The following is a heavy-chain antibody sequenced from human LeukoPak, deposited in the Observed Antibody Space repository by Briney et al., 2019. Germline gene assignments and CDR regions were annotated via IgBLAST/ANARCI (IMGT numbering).Heavy chain of an antibody. D-gene: IGHD3-16*01. V-gene: IGHV3-9*01. Sequence: PGRSLRLSCAASGFTFDDYAMHWIRQAPGKGLEWVSGITWNSDNIEYADSVKGRFTISRDNAKNSLYLQMNSLRAEDTAVYYCAKDLLSDYVWGSSEDFDYWGQGTLVTVSS. CDR3: AKDLLSDYVWGSSEDFDY. CDR2: ITWNSDNI. CDR1: GFTFDDYA. J-gene: IGHJ4*02.